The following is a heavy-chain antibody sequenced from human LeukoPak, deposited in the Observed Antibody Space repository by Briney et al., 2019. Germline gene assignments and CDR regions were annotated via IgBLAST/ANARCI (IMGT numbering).Heavy chain of an antibody. V-gene: IGHV3-64D*06. CDR2: ISDNGANT. CDR3: LKGSQGPIWQQLVPDH. Sequence: GGSLRLSCAVSGFTVRSNYMSWVRQAPGRGLEHVSTISDNGANTYYADSVKGRFTISRDTSKNTLYLQMNSLRGDDTAVYYCLKGSQGPIWQQLVPDHWGQGTLVTVSS. D-gene: IGHD6-13*01. CDR1: GFTVRSNY. J-gene: IGHJ4*02.